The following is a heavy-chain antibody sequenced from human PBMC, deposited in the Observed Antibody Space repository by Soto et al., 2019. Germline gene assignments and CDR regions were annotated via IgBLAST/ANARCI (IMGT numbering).Heavy chain of an antibody. CDR3: ARGKEPSSSEPPLDY. D-gene: IGHD6-6*01. V-gene: IGHV1-69*06. J-gene: IGHJ4*02. CDR2: IIPIFGTA. CDR1: GGTFSSYA. Sequence: QVQLVQSGAEVKKPGSSVKVSCKASGGTFSSYAISWVRQSPGQGLEWMGGIIPIFGTADYAQNFQGRVTITADKSTSTAYMELSSLRSEETAVYYCARGKEPSSSEPPLDYWGQGTLVTVSS.